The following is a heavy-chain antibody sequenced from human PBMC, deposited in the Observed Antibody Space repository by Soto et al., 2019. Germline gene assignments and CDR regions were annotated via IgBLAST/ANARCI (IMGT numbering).Heavy chain of an antibody. CDR1: GGTFSSYA. CDR3: ARDEEQAVNVYYYGMDV. J-gene: IGHJ6*02. V-gene: IGHV1-69*13. D-gene: IGHD6-19*01. CDR2: IIPIFGTA. Sequence: SVKVSCKASGGTFSSYAISWVRQAPGQGLEWMGGIIPIFGTANYAQKFQGRVTITADESTSTAYMELSSLRSEDTAVYYCARDEEQAVNVYYYGMDVWGQGTTVTVSS.